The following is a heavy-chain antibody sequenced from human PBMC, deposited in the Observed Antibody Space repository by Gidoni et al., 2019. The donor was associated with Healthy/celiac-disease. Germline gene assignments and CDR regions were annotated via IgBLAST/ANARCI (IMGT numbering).Heavy chain of an antibody. J-gene: IGHJ5*02. CDR3: ARGIGVVVPAAILNWFDP. D-gene: IGHD2-2*01. Sequence: VVQPGRSLRLSCAASGFTLSSYSMHWVRQAPGKGLEWVAVISYDGSNKYYADSVKGRFTISRDNSKNTLYLQMNSLRAEDTAVYYCARGIGVVVPAAILNWFDPWGQGTLVTVSS. CDR1: GFTLSSYS. V-gene: IGHV3-30-3*01. CDR2: ISYDGSNK.